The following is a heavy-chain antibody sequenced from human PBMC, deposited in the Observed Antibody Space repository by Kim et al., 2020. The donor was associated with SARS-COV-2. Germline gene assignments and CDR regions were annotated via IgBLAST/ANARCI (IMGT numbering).Heavy chain of an antibody. D-gene: IGHD2-2*01. CDR3: ASGYCSSTSCSSPHFDY. CDR2: IIPIFGTA. Sequence: SVKVSCKASGGTFSSYAISWVRQAPGQGLEWMGGIIPIFGTANYAQKFQGRVTITADESTSTAYMELSSLRSEDTAVYYCASGYCSSTSCSSPHFDYWGQGTLVTVSS. V-gene: IGHV1-69*13. J-gene: IGHJ4*02. CDR1: GGTFSSYA.